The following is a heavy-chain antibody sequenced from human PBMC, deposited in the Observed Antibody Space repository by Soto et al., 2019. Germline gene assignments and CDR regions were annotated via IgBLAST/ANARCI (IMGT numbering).Heavy chain of an antibody. J-gene: IGHJ6*02. V-gene: IGHV4-38-2*01. CDR1: GYSIGSGYY. CDR3: ARTFDYYGMDV. Sequence: TSETLSLTCAVSGYSIGSGYYWAWIRQFPGKGLEWIGSIYHAGSVYYNPSLNGRVALSMDTSKNHFSLKLTSVTAADTAVYYCARTFDYYGMDVWGQGTTVT. CDR2: IYHAGSV.